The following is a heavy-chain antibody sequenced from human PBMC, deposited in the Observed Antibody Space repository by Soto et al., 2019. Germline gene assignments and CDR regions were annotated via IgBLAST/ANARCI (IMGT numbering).Heavy chain of an antibody. CDR2: MNAGNDNT. D-gene: IGHD5-18*01. J-gene: IGHJ4*02. Sequence: QVQLVQSGAEVKKPGASVKVSCKASGYTFTTYAMHWVRQAPGQRLEWMGWMNAGNDNTKYSQKFQGRVTITRDTSASTAYMELSSLRSEDTAVYYCAREVTVMADYWGQGTLVTVSS. CDR1: GYTFTTYA. V-gene: IGHV1-3*01. CDR3: AREVTVMADY.